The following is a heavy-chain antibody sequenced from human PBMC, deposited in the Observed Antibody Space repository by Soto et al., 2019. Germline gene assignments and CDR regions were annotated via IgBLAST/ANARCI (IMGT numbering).Heavy chain of an antibody. V-gene: IGHV3-23*01. J-gene: IGHJ1*01. CDR1: EFTFSSNA. D-gene: IGHD1-1*01. Sequence: RLSCAASEFTFSSNAMSWVRQASGKGLEWVSAISVSGGSTYYADSVKGRFTISRDNSXXXXXXQXKXLXAXDTAXYYRAKDVWNDVERDFLAYRAQRSLVPVSS. CDR2: ISVSGGST. CDR3: AKDVWNDVERDFLAY.